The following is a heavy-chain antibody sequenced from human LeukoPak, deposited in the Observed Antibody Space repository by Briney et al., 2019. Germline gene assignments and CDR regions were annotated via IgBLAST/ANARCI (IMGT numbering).Heavy chain of an antibody. CDR2: IRYDGRIK. V-gene: IGHV3-30*02. J-gene: IGHJ4*02. D-gene: IGHD3-22*01. CDR3: AKGPYHSSAYELEFDH. CDR1: GFTFSKYG. Sequence: GGSLRLFCVASGFTFSKYGIHWVRQAPGKGLEWVAFIRYDGRIKYYTDSVKGRFTISTDNSNTLSLQMNSLRPEDTALYYCAKGPYHSSAYELEFDHWGQGTLVIVSS.